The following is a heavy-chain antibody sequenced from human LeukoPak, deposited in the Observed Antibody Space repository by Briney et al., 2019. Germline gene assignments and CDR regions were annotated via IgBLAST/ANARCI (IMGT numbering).Heavy chain of an antibody. CDR3: ARGGSDTAYRTDWYFDL. CDR2: MNPNSGNT. D-gene: IGHD5-18*01. J-gene: IGHJ2*01. Sequence: ASVKVSCKASGYTFTSYDINWVRQATGQGLEWMGWMNPNSGNTGYAQKFQGRVTITADKSTSTAYMELSSLRSEDTAVYYCARGGSDTAYRTDWYFDLWGRGTLVTVSS. CDR1: GYTFTSYD. V-gene: IGHV1-8*03.